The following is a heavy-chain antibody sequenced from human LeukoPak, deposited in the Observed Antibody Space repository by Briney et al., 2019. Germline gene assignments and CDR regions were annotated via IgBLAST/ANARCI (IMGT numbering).Heavy chain of an antibody. CDR2: VNPDGSSI. V-gene: IGHV3-74*01. CDR3: ARGGSYSDY. J-gene: IGHJ4*02. D-gene: IGHD3-10*01. Sequence: GGSLRLSCAASGFTFSSYCMHWVRQVPEKGLVWVSRVNPDGSSITYANSVKGRFASSRDNAKNTLYLQMNRLRVEDTAVYYCARGGSYSDYWGQGVLVTVSS. CDR1: GFTFSSYC.